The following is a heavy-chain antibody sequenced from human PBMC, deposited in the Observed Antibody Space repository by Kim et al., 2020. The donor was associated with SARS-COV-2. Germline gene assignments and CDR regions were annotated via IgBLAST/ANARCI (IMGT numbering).Heavy chain of an antibody. CDR2: IKSKAAGGTT. J-gene: IGHJ4*02. D-gene: IGHD2-15*01. V-gene: IGHV3-15*01. CDR3: TTGGDVGD. Sequence: GGSLRLSCAASGFTFSNAWMNWVRQAPGKGLEWVGRIKSKAAGGTTDYAAPVKGRFTISRDDSKNTVFLQINSLKTEDTAVYYCTTGGDVGDWGQGTLVTVSS. CDR1: GFTFSNAW.